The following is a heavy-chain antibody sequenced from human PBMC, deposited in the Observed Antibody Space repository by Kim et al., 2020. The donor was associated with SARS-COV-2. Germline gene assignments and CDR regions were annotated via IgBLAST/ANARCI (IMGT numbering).Heavy chain of an antibody. Sequence: KYHPTLTSRITITVDTSKNQFSLKLSSVTAADTAVYYCARVLNPRKFFDTWGQGTLVTVSS. CDR3: ARVLNPRKFFDT. V-gene: IGHV4-61*02. J-gene: IGHJ5*02.